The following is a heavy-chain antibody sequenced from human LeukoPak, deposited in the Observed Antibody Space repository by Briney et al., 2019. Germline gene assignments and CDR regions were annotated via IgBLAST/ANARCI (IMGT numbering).Heavy chain of an antibody. V-gene: IGHV4-34*01. CDR2: INHRGST. J-gene: IGHJ4*02. Sequence: SETLSLTCAVYGGSFSGYYWNWIRQPPGRGLEWIGEINHRGSTTYNPSLESRVTISVDTSKNQFSLRLSSVTAADTAVYYRARRLLYFGDPDYWGQGTLVTVSS. CDR3: ARRLLYFGDPDY. CDR1: GGSFSGYY. D-gene: IGHD3-10*01.